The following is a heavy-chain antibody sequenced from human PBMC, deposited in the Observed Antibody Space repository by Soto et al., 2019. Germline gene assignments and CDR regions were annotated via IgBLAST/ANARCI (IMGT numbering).Heavy chain of an antibody. CDR1: GGSISSYY. CDR3: ARHRISVVVPAAMLSWFDP. D-gene: IGHD2-2*01. CDR2: IYYSGST. Sequence: PSETLSLTCTVSGGSISSYYWSWIRQPPGKGLEWIGNIYYSGSTNYNPSLKSRVTISVDTSKNQFSLKLSSVTAADTAVYYCARHRISVVVPAAMLSWFDPWGQGTLVTVSS. J-gene: IGHJ5*02. V-gene: IGHV4-59*08.